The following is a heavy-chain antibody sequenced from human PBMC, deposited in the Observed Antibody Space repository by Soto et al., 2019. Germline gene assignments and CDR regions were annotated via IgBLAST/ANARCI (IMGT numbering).Heavy chain of an antibody. CDR1: GYTFTSYG. D-gene: IGHD6-13*01. CDR2: ISAYNGNT. Sequence: QVQLVQSGAEVKKPGASVKVSCKASGYTFTSYGISWVRQAPGQGLEWMGWISAYNGNTNYAQKLQVRVTMPKDTSTSTTYMEQRSLSSDDTALDYCASQVLAAAVSGDWFDPWGQGTLVTVSS. CDR3: ASQVLAAAVSGDWFDP. J-gene: IGHJ5*02. V-gene: IGHV1-18*01.